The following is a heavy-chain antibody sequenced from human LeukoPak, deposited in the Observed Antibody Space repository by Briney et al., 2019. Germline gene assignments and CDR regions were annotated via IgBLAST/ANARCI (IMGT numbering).Heavy chain of an antibody. D-gene: IGHD3-22*01. CDR2: IYYSGST. CDR3: ARHSGLLLDY. V-gene: IGHV4-59*08. CDR1: GGSIRSYY. J-gene: IGHJ4*02. Sequence: SETLSLTCTVSGGSIRSYYWSWIRQPPGKGLEWIGYIYYSGSTNYNPSLKSRVTISVDTSKNQFSLKLSSVTAADTAVYYCARHSGLLLDYWGQGTLVTVSS.